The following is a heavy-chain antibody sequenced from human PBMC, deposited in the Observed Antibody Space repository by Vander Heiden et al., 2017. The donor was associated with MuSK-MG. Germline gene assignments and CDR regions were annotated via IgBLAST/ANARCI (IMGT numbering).Heavy chain of an antibody. CDR1: GGSINTYF. CDR2: IYSSGSI. J-gene: IGHJ4*02. D-gene: IGHD6-19*01. Sequence: QVQLQESGPGLVKPSETLSLTCIVSGGSINTYFWNWIRQPAGKGLEWIGRIYSSGSIDYNPSLKSRITMSVDTSKSQFSMKLSSITAADSAVYYCAKEEGGNGDGWYTEYWGQVTLVTVSA. V-gene: IGHV4-4*07. CDR3: AKEEGGNGDGWYTEY.